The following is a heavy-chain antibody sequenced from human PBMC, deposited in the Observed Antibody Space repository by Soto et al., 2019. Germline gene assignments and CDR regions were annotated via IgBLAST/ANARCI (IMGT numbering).Heavy chain of an antibody. CDR3: ARENGGEGWLNYYYGMDV. V-gene: IGHV4-34*01. CDR1: GGSFIGYY. Sequence: SETLSHTCAVYGGSFIGYYWSWIRQPPGKGLEWIGEINHSGSINYNPSLKSRVTISVDTSKNQFSLKLSSVTAADTAVYYCARENGGEGWLNYYYGMDVWGQGTTVTVSS. D-gene: IGHD3-16*01. J-gene: IGHJ6*02. CDR2: INHSGSI.